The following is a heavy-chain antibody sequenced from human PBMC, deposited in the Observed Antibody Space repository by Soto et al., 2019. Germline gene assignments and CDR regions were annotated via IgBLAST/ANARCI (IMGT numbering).Heavy chain of an antibody. CDR1: GFTFSSYA. J-gene: IGHJ4*02. Sequence: GGSLRLSCAASGFTFSSYAMHWVRQAPGKGLEWVAVISYDGSNKYYADSVKGRFTISRDNSKNTLYLQMNSLRAEDTAVYYCARDAPEYYYDSSGYYQPTAHFDYWGQGTLVTVSS. V-gene: IGHV3-30-3*01. CDR3: ARDAPEYYYDSSGYYQPTAHFDY. D-gene: IGHD3-22*01. CDR2: ISYDGSNK.